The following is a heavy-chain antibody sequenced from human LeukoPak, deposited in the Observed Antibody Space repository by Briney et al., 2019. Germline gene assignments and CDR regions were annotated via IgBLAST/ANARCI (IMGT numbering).Heavy chain of an antibody. D-gene: IGHD6-19*01. CDR2: IYYSGST. Sequence: NPSETLSLTCTVSGGSISSSSYYWGWIRQPPGKGLEWIGSIYYSGSTYYNPSLKSRVTISVDTSKNQFSLKLSSVTAADTAVYYCARDTSGWPLGKGYFDYWGQGTLVTVSS. CDR3: ARDTSGWPLGKGYFDY. J-gene: IGHJ4*02. V-gene: IGHV4-39*07. CDR1: GGSISSSSYY.